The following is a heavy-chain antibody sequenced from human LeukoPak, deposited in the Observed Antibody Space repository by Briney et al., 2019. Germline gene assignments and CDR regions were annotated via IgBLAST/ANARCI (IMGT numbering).Heavy chain of an antibody. CDR3: ARDSTPHSSVAFDI. CDR1: GGSISSYY. Sequence: SETLSLTCTVSGGSISSYYWSWIRQPAGEGLEWIGRIYTSGSTNYNPSLKSRVTMSVDTSKNQFSLKLSSVTAADTAVYYCARDSTPHSSVAFDIWGQGTMVTVSS. D-gene: IGHD6-19*01. J-gene: IGHJ3*02. V-gene: IGHV4-4*07. CDR2: IYTSGST.